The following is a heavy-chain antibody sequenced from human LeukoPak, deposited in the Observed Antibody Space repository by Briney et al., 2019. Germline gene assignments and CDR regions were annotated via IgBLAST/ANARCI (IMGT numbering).Heavy chain of an antibody. CDR2: IYTSGST. CDR3: ATYSGSYYWDYSYSYYMDV. D-gene: IGHD1-26*01. Sequence: SETLSLTCTVSGGSISSYYWSWIRQPPGKGLEWIGYIYTSGSTNYNPSLKSRVTISVDTSKNQFSLKLSSVTAADTAVYYCATYSGSYYWDYSYSYYMDVWGKGTTVTVSS. J-gene: IGHJ6*03. CDR1: GGSISSYY. V-gene: IGHV4-4*09.